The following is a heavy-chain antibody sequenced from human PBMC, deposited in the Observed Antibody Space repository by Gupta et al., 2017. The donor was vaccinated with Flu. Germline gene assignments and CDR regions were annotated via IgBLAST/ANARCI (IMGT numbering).Heavy chain of an antibody. V-gene: IGHV3-23*01. CDR1: GFTFSDYA. CDR3: AKAQAAEDYYDSRTWDS. CDR2: ISNEGDNT. J-gene: IGHJ4*02. Sequence: EVQLLESGGGLVQPGGSLRLSCVGSGFTFSDYAMTWVGQAPGKGLEWVAAISNEGDNTYDADSGKGRPSTGRFIVSRDNSKNTLYLEMNSLRAEDTAVYFCAKAQAAEDYYDSRTWDSWGQGALVAVSS. D-gene: IGHD3-22*01.